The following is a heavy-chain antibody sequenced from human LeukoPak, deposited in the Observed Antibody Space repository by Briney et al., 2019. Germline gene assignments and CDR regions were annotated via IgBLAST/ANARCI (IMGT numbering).Heavy chain of an antibody. CDR3: ARLAGSCRYGVVDY. CDR2: IIPIFGTA. V-gene: IGHV1-69*13. J-gene: IGHJ4*02. CDR1: GGTFSSYA. Sequence: GASVKVSCKASGGTFSSYAISWVRQAPGQGLEWMGGIIPIFGTANYAQKFQGRVTITADESTSTAYMELSSLRSEDTAVYYCARLAGSCRYGVVDYWGQGTLVTVSS. D-gene: IGHD3-16*02.